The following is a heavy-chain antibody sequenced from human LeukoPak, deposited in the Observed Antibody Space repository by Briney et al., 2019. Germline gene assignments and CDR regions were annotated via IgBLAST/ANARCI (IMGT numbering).Heavy chain of an antibody. CDR1: GFTFSAYA. V-gene: IGHV3-23*01. CDR3: ARDPNGDYIGAFDM. J-gene: IGHJ3*02. CDR2: IRGGGGSA. D-gene: IGHD4-17*01. Sequence: GGSLRLSCTASGFTFSAYAMMWVRQAPGKGPEWVSAIRGGGGSAFYADSVEGRFTISRDNSKYTLFLQMNSLRAEDTAVYYCARDPNGDYIGAFDMWGPGTMVTVSS.